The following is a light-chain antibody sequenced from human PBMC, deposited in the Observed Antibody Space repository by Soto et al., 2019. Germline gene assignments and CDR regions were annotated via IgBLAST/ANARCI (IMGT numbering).Light chain of an antibody. CDR3: QQYLSYPIT. CDR2: KAS. Sequence: DIQMTQSPSTLSASVGDRVTITCRASQSSSWLAWYQQKPGKAPKSLIYKASSLESGVPSRFSGSGSGTEFTLTISSLQSDDFATYYCQQYLSYPITFGQGTRLEIK. CDR1: QSSSW. V-gene: IGKV1-5*03. J-gene: IGKJ5*01.